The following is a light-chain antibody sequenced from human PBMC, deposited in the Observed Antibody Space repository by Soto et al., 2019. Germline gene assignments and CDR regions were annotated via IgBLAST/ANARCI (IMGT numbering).Light chain of an antibody. CDR1: SSDVGTYNY. CDR3: CSYAGSPRYV. Sequence: QAVVTQPRSVSGSPGQSVTISCTGTSSDVGTYNYVSWYQQHPGKAPKVMIYDVSERPSGVPDRFSGSKSGNTASLTISGLQAEDEADYYCCSYAGSPRYVCGTGTKLTVL. V-gene: IGLV2-11*01. CDR2: DVS. J-gene: IGLJ1*01.